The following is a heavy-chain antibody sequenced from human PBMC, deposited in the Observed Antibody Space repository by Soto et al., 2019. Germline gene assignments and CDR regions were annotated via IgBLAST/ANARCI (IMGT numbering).Heavy chain of an antibody. V-gene: IGHV4-39*01. D-gene: IGHD3-9*01. CDR2: IYYSGST. Sequence: PSATLSLTCTILSNSIRSSNYYWGWICQPPGKGLEWIGSIYYSGSTYYNQSLKRRDTISVDTSKNQISLKLSTVTAADTAVYYCARRFPYDILTGYDIRKGGLDAFDIWGQGTMVT. J-gene: IGHJ3*02. CDR1: SNSIRSSNYY. CDR3: ARRFPYDILTGYDIRKGGLDAFDI.